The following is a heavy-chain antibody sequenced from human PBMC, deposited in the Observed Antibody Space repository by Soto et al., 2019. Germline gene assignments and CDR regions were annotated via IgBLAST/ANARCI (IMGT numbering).Heavy chain of an antibody. CDR2: IYYSGST. V-gene: IGHV4-31*03. CDR3: ARDAGRGMMGYYYYGMDV. CDR1: GGSISSGGYY. Sequence: NPSETLSLTCTVSGGSISSGGYYWSWIRQHPGKGLEWIGYIYYSGSTYYNPSLKSRVTISVDTSKNQFSLKLSSVTAADTAVYYCARDAGRGMMGYYYYGMDVWGQGTTVTVSS. J-gene: IGHJ6*02. D-gene: IGHD3-16*01.